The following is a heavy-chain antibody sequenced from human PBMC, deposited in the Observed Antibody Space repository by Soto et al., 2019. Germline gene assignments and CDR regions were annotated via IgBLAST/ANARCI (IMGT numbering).Heavy chain of an antibody. CDR1: GGSISGYY. V-gene: IGHV4-4*07. CDR3: ARDIAAAGMEDWFDP. CDR2: IYTSGTT. D-gene: IGHD6-13*01. Sequence: PSETLSLTCTVSGGSISGYYWSWIRQPAGKGLEWLGRIYTSGTTNYNPSLKSRITMSVDTSKNQFSLKLSSVTVADTAVYYCARDIAAAGMEDWFDPWGQGTLVTV. J-gene: IGHJ5*02.